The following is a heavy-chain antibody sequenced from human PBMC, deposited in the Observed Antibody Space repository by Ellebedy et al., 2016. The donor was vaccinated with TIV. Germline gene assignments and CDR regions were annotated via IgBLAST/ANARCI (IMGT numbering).Heavy chain of an antibody. CDR3: AKGSGDIAVAGTGGDYYGMDV. J-gene: IGHJ6*02. CDR1: GFTFSSYA. V-gene: IGHV3-23*01. Sequence: GESLKISCAASGFTFSSYAMSWVRQAPGKGLEWVSAISGSGGSTYYADSVKGRFTISRDNSKNTLYLQMNSLRAEDTAVYYCAKGSGDIAVAGTGGDYYGMDVWGQGTTVTVSS. CDR2: ISGSGGST. D-gene: IGHD6-19*01.